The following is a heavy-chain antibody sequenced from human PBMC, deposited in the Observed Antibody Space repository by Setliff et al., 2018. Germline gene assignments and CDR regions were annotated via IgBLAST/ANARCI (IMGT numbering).Heavy chain of an antibody. Sequence: NPSETLSLTCAVYGGSFQGYYWSWIRQSPERGLEWIGEINSSGDTNYNPSLESRVTMSIDPSKNQFSLTLTSVRAADTAVYFCAKAKGHLGYYRLVLNYFRHWGQGTPVTVSS. D-gene: IGHD3-22*01. V-gene: IGHV4-34*01. J-gene: IGHJ1*01. CDR3: AKAKGHLGYYRLVLNYFRH. CDR2: INSSGDT. CDR1: GGSFQGYY.